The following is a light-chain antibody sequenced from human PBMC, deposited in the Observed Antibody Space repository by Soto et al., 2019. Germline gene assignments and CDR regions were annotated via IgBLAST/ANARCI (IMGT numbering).Light chain of an antibody. V-gene: IGLV2-8*01. CDR1: SSDVGGYNY. J-gene: IGLJ1*01. Sequence: QSALTQPPSASGSPGQSVAISCTGTSSDVGGYNYVSWYQQHPGKAPKLMIYEVNKRPSGVPDRFSGSKSGYTASLTISGLQAEDEADYYCNSQRSSGTRVFGTGTKVTVL. CDR2: EVN. CDR3: NSQRSSGTRV.